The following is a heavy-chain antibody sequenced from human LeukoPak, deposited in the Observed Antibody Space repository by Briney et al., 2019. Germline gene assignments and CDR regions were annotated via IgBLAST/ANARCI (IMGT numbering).Heavy chain of an antibody. CDR1: GGSISSGGYS. CDR3: ARAIFDSSGYYYHFDY. CDR2: IYHSGST. Sequence: SQTLSLTCAVSGGSISSGGYSWSWIRQPPGKGLEWIGYIYHSGSTYYNPSLKSRVTISVDTSKNQFSLKLSSVTAADTAVYYCARAIFDSSGYYYHFDYWGQGTLVTVSS. V-gene: IGHV4-30-2*05. J-gene: IGHJ4*02. D-gene: IGHD3-22*01.